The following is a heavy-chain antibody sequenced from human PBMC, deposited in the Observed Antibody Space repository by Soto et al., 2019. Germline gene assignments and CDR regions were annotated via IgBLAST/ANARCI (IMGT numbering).Heavy chain of an antibody. J-gene: IGHJ6*02. CDR2: ISASGGST. V-gene: IGHV3-23*01. CDR1: GFTFSSYA. D-gene: IGHD3-10*01. CDR3: AKNLGGSGSYGMDV. Sequence: EVQLLESGGGLVQPGGSLRLSCAASGFTFSSYAITWVRQAPGKGLEWVSAISASGGSTYYADSVKGRFTISRDNSKNRLYLQMNSLRAEDTAVYYCAKNLGGSGSYGMDVWGQGTTVTVSS.